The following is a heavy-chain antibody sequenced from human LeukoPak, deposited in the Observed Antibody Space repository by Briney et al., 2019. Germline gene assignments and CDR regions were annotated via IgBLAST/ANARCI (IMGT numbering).Heavy chain of an antibody. V-gene: IGHV4-61*01. D-gene: IGHD6-19*01. CDR3: ARVRDSSGWGFDY. CDR1: GGSVSSGSYY. CDR2: IYYSGST. J-gene: IGHJ4*02. Sequence: SETLSLTCTVSGGSVSSGSYYWSWIRQPPGKGLEWIGYIYYSGSTYYNPSLKSRVTISVDTSKSQFSLKLSSVTAADTAVYYCARVRDSSGWGFDYWGQGTLVTVSS.